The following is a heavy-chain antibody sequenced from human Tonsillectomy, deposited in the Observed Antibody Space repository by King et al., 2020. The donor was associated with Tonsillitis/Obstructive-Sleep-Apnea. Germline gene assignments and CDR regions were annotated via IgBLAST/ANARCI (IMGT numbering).Heavy chain of an antibody. CDR1: GFTFSSYA. V-gene: IGHV3-30*04. J-gene: IGHJ4*02. CDR3: ARDGGGYCSSTSCYLFDY. D-gene: IGHD2-2*01. CDR2: ISYDGSNK. Sequence: VQLVESGGGVVQPGRSLRLSCAASGFTFSSYAMHWVRQAPGKGLEWVAVISYDGSNKYYADSVKGRFTISRDNSKNTLYLQMNSLRAEDTAVYYRARDGGGYCSSTSCYLFDYWGQGTLVTVSS.